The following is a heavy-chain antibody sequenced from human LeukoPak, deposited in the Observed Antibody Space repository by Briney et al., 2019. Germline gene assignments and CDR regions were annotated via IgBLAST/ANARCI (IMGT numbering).Heavy chain of an antibody. CDR2: ISSSSSYI. CDR1: GFTFSIYS. J-gene: IGHJ6*03. CDR3: ARDRGIPRGYYYMDV. V-gene: IGHV3-21*01. D-gene: IGHD1-14*01. Sequence: GGSLRLSCAASGFTFSIYSMNWVRQAPGKGLECVSSISSSSSYIYYADSVKGRFTISRDNAKNSLYLQMNSLRAEDTAVYYCARDRGIPRGYYYMDVWGKGTTVTVSS.